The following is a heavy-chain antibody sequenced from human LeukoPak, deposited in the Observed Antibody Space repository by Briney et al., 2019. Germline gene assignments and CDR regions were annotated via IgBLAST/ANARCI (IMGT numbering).Heavy chain of an antibody. V-gene: IGHV1-69*13. D-gene: IGHD5-12*01. Sequence: ASVKVSCKASGGTFSSYAISWVRQAPGQGLEWMGGIIPIFGTANYAQKFQGRVTITADESTSTAYMELSSLRSEDTAVYYCAKGVATITDAFDIWGQGTMVTVSS. CDR1: GGTFSSYA. CDR3: AKGVATITDAFDI. CDR2: IIPIFGTA. J-gene: IGHJ3*02.